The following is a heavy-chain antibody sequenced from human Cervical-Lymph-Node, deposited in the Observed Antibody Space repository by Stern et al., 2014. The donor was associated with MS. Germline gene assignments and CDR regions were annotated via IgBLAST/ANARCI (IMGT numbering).Heavy chain of an antibody. V-gene: IGHV2-70*04. CDR1: GFSLTTRGMR. CDR2: LGWDDDK. J-gene: IGHJ4*02. CDR3: ARSRCINTRCSRGYPTFFDL. D-gene: IGHD2-2*01. Sequence: ESGPVLVKPTQTLTLTCTFSGFSLTTRGMRVSWVRQSPGKALEWLARLGWDDDKFYSKSLRTRLTISKDTYRNQVVLTMTNTDPVDTATYFCARSRCINTRCSRGYPTFFDLWGQGALVTVSS.